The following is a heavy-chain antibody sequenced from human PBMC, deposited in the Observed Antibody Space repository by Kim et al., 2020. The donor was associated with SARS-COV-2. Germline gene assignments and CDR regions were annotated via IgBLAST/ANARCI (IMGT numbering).Heavy chain of an antibody. J-gene: IGHJ6*01. V-gene: IGHV3-21*01. Sequence: GGSLRLSCAASGFTFSSYSMNWVRQAPGKGLEWVSSISSSSSYTYYADSVKGRFTISRDNAKNSLYLQMNSLRAEDTAVYYCARDGQFLDWLSPWYYCY. CDR1: GFTFSSYS. CDR2: ISSSSSYT. D-gene: IGHD3-3*01. CDR3: ARDGQFLDWLSPWYYCY.